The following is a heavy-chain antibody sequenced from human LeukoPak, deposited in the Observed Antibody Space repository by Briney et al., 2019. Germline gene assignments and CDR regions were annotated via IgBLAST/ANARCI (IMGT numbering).Heavy chain of an antibody. CDR1: GGSISRSSYY. CDR2: IHYCGKT. V-gene: IGHV4-39*02. D-gene: IGHD6-19*01. J-gene: IGHJ5*02. Sequence: SETLSLTCSVTGGSISRSSYYWGWIRQPPGEGLEWIGNIHYCGKTYYNPSLKSRVTISIDTSKNQFSLKLSSVTAADTAVYSCAKVGGLAVAGTDNWMDPWGQGTLVTVSS. CDR3: AKVGGLAVAGTDNWMDP.